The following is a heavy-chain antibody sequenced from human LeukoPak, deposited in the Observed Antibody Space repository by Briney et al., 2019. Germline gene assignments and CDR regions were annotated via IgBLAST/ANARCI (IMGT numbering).Heavy chain of an antibody. CDR3: AGRWGSGIRGAFDI. V-gene: IGHV1-18*01. CDR1: GYTFTTYD. D-gene: IGHD3-10*01. CDR2: ISGNNGKT. J-gene: IGHJ3*02. Sequence: GASVKVSCKASGYTFTTYDMSWVRQAPGQGLEWMGWISGNNGKTNYAKRFQVRVTMTTDASTSTTYMELRSLRSDDTAIYYCAGRWGSGIRGAFDIWGQGTMVTVSS.